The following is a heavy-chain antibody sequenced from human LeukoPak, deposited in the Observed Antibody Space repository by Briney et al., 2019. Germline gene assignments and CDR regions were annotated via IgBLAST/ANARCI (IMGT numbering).Heavy chain of an antibody. V-gene: IGHV5-10-1*01. CDR3: ARLDYVWGSYPKSYYFDY. CDR2: IDPSDSYT. D-gene: IGHD3-16*02. CDR1: GDSFTSYW. Sequence: GESLRISCKRSGDSFTSYWISWVRQMPGKGLEWMGRIDPSDSYTNYSPSFQGHVTISADKSISTAYLQWSSLKASDTAMYYCARLDYVWGSYPKSYYFDYWGQGTLVTVSP. J-gene: IGHJ4*02.